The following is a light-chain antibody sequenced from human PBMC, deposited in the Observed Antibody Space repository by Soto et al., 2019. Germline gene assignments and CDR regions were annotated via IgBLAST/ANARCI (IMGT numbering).Light chain of an antibody. V-gene: IGKV3-11*01. CDR2: DAS. CDR1: QSVSSY. Sequence: EIVLTQSPATLSLSPGERATLSCRASQSVSSYLAWYQQKPGQTPRLLIYDASNRDTGIQARFSGSGSGTDFTLTISSLEPEDFAVYYCQQRSSWPRTFGQGTNLEIK. J-gene: IGKJ2*01. CDR3: QQRSSWPRT.